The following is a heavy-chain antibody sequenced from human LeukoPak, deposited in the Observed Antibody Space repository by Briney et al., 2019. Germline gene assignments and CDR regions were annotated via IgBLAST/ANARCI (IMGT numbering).Heavy chain of an antibody. D-gene: IGHD2-15*01. CDR1: GFTVSSNY. CDR3: ARRGGEGYFDY. J-gene: IGHJ4*02. Sequence: GGSLGLSCAVSGFTVSSNYMTWVRQAPGKGLEWLSVIYSGGDTYYADSVQGRFTISRDNSRNTLYLQMNFLRADDTAVYYCARRGGEGYFDYWGQGTLVTVSS. V-gene: IGHV3-66*01. CDR2: IYSGGDT.